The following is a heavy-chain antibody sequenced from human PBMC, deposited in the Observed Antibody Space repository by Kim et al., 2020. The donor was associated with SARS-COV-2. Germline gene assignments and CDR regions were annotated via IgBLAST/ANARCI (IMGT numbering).Heavy chain of an antibody. V-gene: IGHV6-1*01. CDR2: TYYRSKWYN. Sequence: SQTLSLTCAISGDSVSSNSAAWDWIRQSPSRGLEWLGRTYYRSKWYNDYAVSVKSRITINPDTSKNQFSLQLNSVTPEDTAVYYCARGGSYYYDSSGYYYIWFDPWGQGTLVTVSS. D-gene: IGHD3-22*01. CDR3: ARGGSYYYDSSGYYYIWFDP. J-gene: IGHJ5*02. CDR1: GDSVSSNSAA.